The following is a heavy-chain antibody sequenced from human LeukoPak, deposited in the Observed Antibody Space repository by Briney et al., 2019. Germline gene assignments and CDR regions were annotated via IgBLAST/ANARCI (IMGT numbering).Heavy chain of an antibody. CDR2: IYYSGST. Sequence: SETLSLTCTVSGGSISSSSYYWGWIRQPPGKGLEWIGTIYYSGSTYYNPSLKSRVTISVDTSKNQFSLKLSSVTAADTAVYYCARRILVPQGGDWFDPWGQGTLVTVSS. D-gene: IGHD2-2*01. V-gene: IGHV4-39*07. CDR3: ARRILVPQGGDWFDP. CDR1: GGSISSSSYY. J-gene: IGHJ5*02.